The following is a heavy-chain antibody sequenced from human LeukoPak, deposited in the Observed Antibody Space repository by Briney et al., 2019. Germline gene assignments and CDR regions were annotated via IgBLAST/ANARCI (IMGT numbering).Heavy chain of an antibody. J-gene: IGHJ4*02. Sequence: PSETLSLTCAVYGGSFSGYYWSWIRQPPGKGLEWIGEINHSGSTNYNPSLKSRVTISVDTSKNPFSLKLSSVTAADTAVYYCARGSGSGSHDYWGQGTLVTVSS. CDR3: ARGSGSGSHDY. D-gene: IGHD3-10*01. CDR2: INHSGST. CDR1: GGSFSGYY. V-gene: IGHV4-34*01.